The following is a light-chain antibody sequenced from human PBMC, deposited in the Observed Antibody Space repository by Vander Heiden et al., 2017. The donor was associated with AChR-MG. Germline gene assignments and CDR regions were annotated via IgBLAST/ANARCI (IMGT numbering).Light chain of an antibody. J-gene: IGKJ4*01. Sequence: EIVLTQSPATLSLSPGERATLSCRVSQSASNLAWYQQKPGQAPRLLIYDASNRATGIPARFSGSGSGTDFTLTISSLEPEDFAVYYCQQRANWPLTFGGGTKVEIK. CDR2: DAS. CDR3: QQRANWPLT. V-gene: IGKV3-11*01. CDR1: QSASN.